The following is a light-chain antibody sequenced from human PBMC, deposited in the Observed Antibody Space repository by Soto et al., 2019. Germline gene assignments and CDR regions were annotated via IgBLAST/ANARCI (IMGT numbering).Light chain of an antibody. Sequence: QAASVSGSPGQSITISCTGTSSDVGGYNSVSWYRQHPGKAPKLIIYDVTNRPSGVSSRFSASKSGYTASLTISGLQAEDEADYYCSSYTSTSTLYVFGTGTKVTVL. J-gene: IGLJ1*01. V-gene: IGLV2-14*01. CDR3: SSYTSTSTLYV. CDR2: DVT. CDR1: SSDVGGYNS.